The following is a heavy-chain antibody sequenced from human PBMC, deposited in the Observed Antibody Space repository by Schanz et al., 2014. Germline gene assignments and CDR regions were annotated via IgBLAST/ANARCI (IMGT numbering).Heavy chain of an antibody. Sequence: DVQLLESGGGLIQPGGSLRLSCAASGFIFGSSVMAWVRQAPGKGLEWVSGITGASDHIDYAESVKGRFTISRDNSKNTLYLQVDSLRAEDTAVYFCAKKVPAYKPFASWGQGTLVTVSS. V-gene: IGHV3-23*01. CDR3: AKKVPAYKPFAS. J-gene: IGHJ4*02. CDR1: GFIFGSSV. CDR2: ITGASDHI. D-gene: IGHD1-1*01.